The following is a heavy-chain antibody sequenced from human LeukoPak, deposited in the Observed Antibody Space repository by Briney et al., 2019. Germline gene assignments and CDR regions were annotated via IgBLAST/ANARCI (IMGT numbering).Heavy chain of an antibody. CDR1: AASLATRTYD. Sequence: SETLSLTCTLAAASLATRTYDWGWLRQPPGKGLEWIGSIYHSGSTFYNPSLKSRVTISINTSKNQFSLKLSSVTAADTAVYYCASQSYYVSSGYYFYWGQGTLVTVSS. CDR2: IYHSGST. J-gene: IGHJ4*02. CDR3: ASQSYYVSSGYYFY. V-gene: IGHV4-39*01. D-gene: IGHD3-22*01.